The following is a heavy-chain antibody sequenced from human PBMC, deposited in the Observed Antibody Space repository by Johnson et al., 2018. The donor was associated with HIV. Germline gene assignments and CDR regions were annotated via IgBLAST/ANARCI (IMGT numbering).Heavy chain of an antibody. CDR1: GFTFSNAW. CDR3: ARDPSRLRQSDI. V-gene: IGHV3-7*01. D-gene: IGHD3-16*01. Sequence: VQLVESGGGLVQPGGSLRLSCAASGFTFSNAWMSWVRQAPGKGLEWVANIKQDGSEKYYVDSVKGRFTISRDNAKNSLYLQMNSLRAEDTAVYYCARDPSRLRQSDIWGQGTMVTVSS. J-gene: IGHJ3*02. CDR2: IKQDGSEK.